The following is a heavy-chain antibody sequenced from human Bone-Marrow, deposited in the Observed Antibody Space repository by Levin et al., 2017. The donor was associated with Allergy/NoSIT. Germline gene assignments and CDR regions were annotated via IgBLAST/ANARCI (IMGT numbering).Heavy chain of an antibody. CDR1: GYTFNHYA. J-gene: IGHJ4*02. V-gene: IGHV1-18*01. D-gene: IGHD1-26*01. CDR2: ISINNGNT. CDR3: ARGNTYSGSYNYFDN. Sequence: GESLKFSCKASGYTFNHYAMNWVRQAPGQGLEWMGWISINNGNTNYAQKFQGRVSMTRDTTTSTVFMEVRSLTSDDTAVYYCARGNTYSGSYNYFDNWGQGTLVTVSS.